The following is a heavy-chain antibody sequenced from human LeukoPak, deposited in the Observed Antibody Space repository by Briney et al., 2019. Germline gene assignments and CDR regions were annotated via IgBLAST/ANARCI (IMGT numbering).Heavy chain of an antibody. V-gene: IGHV7-4-1*02. CDR1: GYTFTSYA. Sequence: GASVKVSCKASGYTFTSYAMNWARQAPGQGLEWMGWINTNTGNPTYAQGFTGRFVFSLDTSVSTAYLQISSLKAEDTAVYYCAREVPVLRYFDWLSPRPYDAFDIWGQGTMVTVSS. CDR2: INTNTGNP. D-gene: IGHD3-9*01. J-gene: IGHJ3*02. CDR3: AREVPVLRYFDWLSPRPYDAFDI.